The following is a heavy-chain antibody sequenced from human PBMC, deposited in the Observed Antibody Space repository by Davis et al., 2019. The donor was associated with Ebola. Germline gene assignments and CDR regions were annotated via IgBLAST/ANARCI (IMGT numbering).Heavy chain of an antibody. J-gene: IGHJ4*02. CDR3: ARASIMITFGGVIGFDY. D-gene: IGHD3-16*01. Sequence: ASVKVSCKASGYTFTSYDINWVRQATGQGLEWMGWMNPNSGGTNYAQKFQGRVTMTRDTSISTAYMELSRLRSEDTAVYYCARASIMITFGGVIGFDYWGQGTLVTVSS. CDR1: GYTFTSYD. V-gene: IGHV1-2*02. CDR2: MNPNSGGT.